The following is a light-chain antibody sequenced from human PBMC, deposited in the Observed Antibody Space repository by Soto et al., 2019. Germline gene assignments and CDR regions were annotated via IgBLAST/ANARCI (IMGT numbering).Light chain of an antibody. CDR1: SSDVGSYNL. CDR3: CAYAGSGTVV. V-gene: IGLV2-23*01. CDR2: EAT. Sequence: QSVLTQPASVSGSPEQSITISCTGTSSDVGSYNLVSWYQQHPGKAPKVMIYEATKLPSGVSNRFSGSKSGNTASLTISGLQAEDEADYYCCAYAGSGTVVFGGGTQLTVL. J-gene: IGLJ3*02.